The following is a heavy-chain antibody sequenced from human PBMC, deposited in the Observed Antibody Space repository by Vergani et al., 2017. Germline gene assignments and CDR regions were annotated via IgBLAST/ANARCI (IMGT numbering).Heavy chain of an antibody. Sequence: QVQLVQSGAEVKKPGASVKVSCKASGYTFTGYYMHWVRPAPGQGLEWMGIINTSGGSTSYAQKFQGRVTMTRDTSTSTVYMELSSLRSEDTAVYYCAREPTNYDFWSGYENWGQGTLVTVSS. D-gene: IGHD3-3*01. CDR3: AREPTNYDFWSGYEN. CDR1: GYTFTGYY. CDR2: INTSGGST. J-gene: IGHJ4*02. V-gene: IGHV1-46*03.